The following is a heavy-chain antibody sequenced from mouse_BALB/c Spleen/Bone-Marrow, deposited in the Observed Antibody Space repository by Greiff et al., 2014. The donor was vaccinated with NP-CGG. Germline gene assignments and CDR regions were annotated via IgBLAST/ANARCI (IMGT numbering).Heavy chain of an antibody. V-gene: IGHV2-9*02. CDR3: ARVYLWYFDV. Sequence: VKLMESGPGLVAPSQSLSITCTVSGFSLTSYGVHWVRQPPGKVLEWLGVIWAGGSTNYNSALMSRLSISKDNSKSQVFLKMNSLRTDDTAMYYCARVYLWYFDVWGAGTTVTVSS. J-gene: IGHJ1*01. D-gene: IGHD2-3*01. CDR1: GFSLTSYG. CDR2: IWAGGST.